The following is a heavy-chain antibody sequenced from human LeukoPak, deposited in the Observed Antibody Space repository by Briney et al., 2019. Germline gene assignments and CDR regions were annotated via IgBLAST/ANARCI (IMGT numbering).Heavy chain of an antibody. CDR2: ISGSGGST. D-gene: IGHD2-21*02. J-gene: IGHJ4*02. V-gene: IGHV3-23*01. Sequence: PGGSLRLSCAASGSTFSSYGMSWVRQAPGKGLEWVSAISGSGGSTYYADSVKGRFTISRDNSKNTLYLQMNSLRAEDTAVYYCLRGVVTAIPPYFDYWGQGTLVTVSS. CDR1: GSTFSSYG. CDR3: LRGVVTAIPPYFDY.